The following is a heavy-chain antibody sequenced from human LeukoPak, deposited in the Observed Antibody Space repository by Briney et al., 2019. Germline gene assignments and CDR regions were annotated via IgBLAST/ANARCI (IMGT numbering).Heavy chain of an antibody. D-gene: IGHD2-15*01. Sequence: ASVKVSCKASGYTFTSYGINWVRQAPGQGLEWMGWISACNGNTNYAQKLQGRVTMTTDTSTSTAYMELRSLRSDDTAVYYCARVGYCSDVSCYTPFDYWGQGTLVTVSS. CDR1: GYTFTSYG. CDR2: ISACNGNT. CDR3: ARVGYCSDVSCYTPFDY. J-gene: IGHJ4*02. V-gene: IGHV1-18*01.